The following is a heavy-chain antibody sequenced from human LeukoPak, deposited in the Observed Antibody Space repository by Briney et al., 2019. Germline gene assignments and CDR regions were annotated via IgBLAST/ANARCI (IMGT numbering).Heavy chain of an antibody. J-gene: IGHJ4*02. D-gene: IGHD5-24*01. Sequence: PSETLSLTCTVSGGSISSGGYYWSWIRQHPGKGLEWIGYIYYSGSTYYNPSLKSRVTISVDTSKNQFSLKLSSVTAADTAVYYCARGGLSGYNSDYWGQGTLVTVSS. V-gene: IGHV4-31*03. CDR3: ARGGLSGYNSDY. CDR1: GGSISSGGYY. CDR2: IYYSGST.